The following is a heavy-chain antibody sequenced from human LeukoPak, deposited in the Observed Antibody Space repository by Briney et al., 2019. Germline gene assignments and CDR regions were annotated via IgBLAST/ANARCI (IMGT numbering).Heavy chain of an antibody. CDR1: GFTFDDYA. Sequence: GGSLRLSCAASGFTFDDYAMHWVRQAPGKGLEWVSGISWNGGNIGYADSVKGRFTISRDNAKNSLYLQMNSLRAEDTALYYCAKDIAAAGTSGGYMDVWGKGTTVTISS. V-gene: IGHV3-9*01. CDR3: AKDIAAAGTSGGYMDV. D-gene: IGHD6-13*01. J-gene: IGHJ6*03. CDR2: ISWNGGNI.